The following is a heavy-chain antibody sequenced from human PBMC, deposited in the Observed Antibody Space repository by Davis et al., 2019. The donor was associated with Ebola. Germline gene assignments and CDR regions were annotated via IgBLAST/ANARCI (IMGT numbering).Heavy chain of an antibody. V-gene: IGHV4-59*12. CDR2: LYHGGGT. J-gene: IGHJ5*02. CDR1: GGHISGYY. D-gene: IGHD4-17*01. CDR3: ARGSRHTVTVGAWFDP. Sequence: SETLSLTCTVSGGHISGYYWSWIRQPPGKGLEWIGNLYHGGGTNYSPSLKSRLTISVDTSKNQFSLKLSSVTAADTAVYYCARGSRHTVTVGAWFDPWGQGTLVTVSS.